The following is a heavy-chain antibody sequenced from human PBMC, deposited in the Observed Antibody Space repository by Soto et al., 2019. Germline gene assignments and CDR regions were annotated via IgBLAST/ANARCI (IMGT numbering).Heavy chain of an antibody. CDR1: GGSFSGYY. CDR3: ARVRHYYYYGMDV. Sequence: QVQLQQWGAGLLKPSETLSLTCAVYGGSFSGYYWSWIRQPPGKGLEWIGEIKHSGSTNYNPSLKSRVTISVDTSKNQFSLKLSSVTAADTAVYYCARVRHYYYYGMDVWGQGTTVTVSS. CDR2: IKHSGST. J-gene: IGHJ6*02. V-gene: IGHV4-34*01.